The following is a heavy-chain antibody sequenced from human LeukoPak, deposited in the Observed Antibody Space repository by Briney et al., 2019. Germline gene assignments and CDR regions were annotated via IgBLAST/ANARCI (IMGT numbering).Heavy chain of an antibody. CDR1: GFTFSSYA. D-gene: IGHD6-13*01. J-gene: IGHJ5*02. CDR2: ISYDGNNG. Sequence: GGSLRLSCAASGFTFSSYAMHWVRQAPGKGLEWVALISYDGNNGYYADSVKGRITISRDNSNNTLYLQMNSLRSDDTAVYYCARSPGGYPHWLDPWGQGTLVTVSS. V-gene: IGHV3-30-3*01. CDR3: ARSPGGYPHWLDP.